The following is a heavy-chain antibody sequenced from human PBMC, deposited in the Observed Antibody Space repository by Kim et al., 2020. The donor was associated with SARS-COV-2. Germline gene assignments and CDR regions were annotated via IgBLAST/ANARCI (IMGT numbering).Heavy chain of an antibody. CDR3: ARDRILWFGELSVYYYYGMDV. J-gene: IGHJ6*02. Sequence: FTISRDNSKNTLYLQMNSLRAEDTAVYYCARDRILWFGELSVYYYYGMDVWGQGTTVTVSS. D-gene: IGHD3-10*01. V-gene: IGHV3-66*01.